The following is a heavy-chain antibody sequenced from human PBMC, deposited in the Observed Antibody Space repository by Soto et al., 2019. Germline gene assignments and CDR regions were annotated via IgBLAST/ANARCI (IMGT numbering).Heavy chain of an antibody. CDR2: IDPSDSYT. D-gene: IGHD2-2*01. Sequence: PGESLKISCKGSGYSFTSYWISWVRQMPGKGLEWMGRIDPSDSYTNYSPSLQGHVPISAAKSISTAYLQWSSLKASDTAMYYCARHRSCSSTSCYRYQNYYYYGMDVWGQGTTVTVS. V-gene: IGHV5-10-1*01. CDR1: GYSFTSYW. J-gene: IGHJ6*02. CDR3: ARHRSCSSTSCYRYQNYYYYGMDV.